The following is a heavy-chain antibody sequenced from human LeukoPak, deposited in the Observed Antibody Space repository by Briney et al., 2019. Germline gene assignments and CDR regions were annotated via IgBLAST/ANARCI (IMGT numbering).Heavy chain of an antibody. J-gene: IGHJ4*02. CDR1: GYSFTKYG. V-gene: IGHV1-18*04. CDR3: AREGMARAVFYDY. D-gene: IGHD5-24*01. CDR2: ISTYDGAT. Sequence: GASVMVSCKASGYSFTKYGISWVRQAPGQGLEGMGRISTYDGATNLAQKVQDRFTMTTATSSSTAYMELRNLRSDDTAVYYCAREGMARAVFYDYWGQGTLVTVSS.